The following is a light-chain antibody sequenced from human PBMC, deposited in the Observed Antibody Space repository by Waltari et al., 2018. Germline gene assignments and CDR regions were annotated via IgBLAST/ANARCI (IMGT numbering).Light chain of an antibody. V-gene: IGKV4-1*01. CDR2: WAS. CDR3: HQYYSTPWT. CDR1: QSVLYSSDNKNY. Sequence: DIVMTQSPDSLAVSLGARATIDCQSSQSVLYSSDNKNYLAWFQQKPGQPPKLLIYWASTRESGVPDRFSGSGSGTDFTLTISSLQAEDVAVYYCHQYYSTPWTFGQGTRVEIK. J-gene: IGKJ1*01.